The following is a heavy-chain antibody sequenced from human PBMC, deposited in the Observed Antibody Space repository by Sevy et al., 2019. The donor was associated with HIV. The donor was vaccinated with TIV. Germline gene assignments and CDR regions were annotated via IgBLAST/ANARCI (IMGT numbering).Heavy chain of an antibody. CDR2: IYADDSET. CDR3: ARRGYDSSGYPQYYFDY. CDR1: GYRFTSYW. Sequence: GESLKISCKGSGYRFTSYWIGWVRQMPGKGLEWMGIIYADDSETRYSPFLQGQVTISADKSISTAYLQWSSLKASDTAMYFCARRGYDSSGYPQYYFDYWGQGTLVTVSS. J-gene: IGHJ4*02. V-gene: IGHV5-51*01. D-gene: IGHD3-22*01.